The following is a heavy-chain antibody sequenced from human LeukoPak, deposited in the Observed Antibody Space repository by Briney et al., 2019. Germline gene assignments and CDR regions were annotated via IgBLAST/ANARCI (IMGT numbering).Heavy chain of an antibody. J-gene: IGHJ4*02. CDR2: IYYSGST. V-gene: IGHV4-39*07. D-gene: IGHD3-22*01. CDR1: GGSIGRSSYY. Sequence: SETLSLTCTVSGGSIGRSSYYWGWIRQPPGKGLEWIGSIYYSGSTYYNPSLKSRVTISVDTSKNQFSLKLSSVTAADTAVYYCARGSAGYYYDSSGDQNLSPFDYWGQGTLVTVSS. CDR3: ARGSAGYYYDSSGDQNLSPFDY.